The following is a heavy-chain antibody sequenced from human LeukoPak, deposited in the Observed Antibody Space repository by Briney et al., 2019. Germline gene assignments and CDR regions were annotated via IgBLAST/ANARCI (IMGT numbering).Heavy chain of an antibody. CDR3: ARRDSGGQYFFDS. V-gene: IGHV4-34*01. J-gene: IGHJ5*01. D-gene: IGHD3-22*01. CDR2: INHSGST. CDR1: GGSFSGYY. Sequence: KPSETLSLTCAVYGGSFSGYYWSWIRQPPGKGLEWIGEINHSGSTNYNPSLKSRVTISVDTSKNQFSLKLSSVTAADTAVYHCARRDSGGQYFFDSWGQGTLVTVSS.